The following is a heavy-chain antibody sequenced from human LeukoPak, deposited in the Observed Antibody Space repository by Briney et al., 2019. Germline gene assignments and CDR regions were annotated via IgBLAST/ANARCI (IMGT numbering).Heavy chain of an antibody. CDR2: ISGSGGST. J-gene: IGHJ4*02. D-gene: IGHD4-23*01. Sequence: GGSLRLSCAASGFTFSSYAMSWVRQAPGKGLEWVSAISGSGGSTYYADSVKGRFTISRDNSKNTLYLQMNSLRAEDTAVYYCARDTKSLTLYYFDYWGQGTLVTVSS. V-gene: IGHV3-23*01. CDR1: GFTFSSYA. CDR3: ARDTKSLTLYYFDY.